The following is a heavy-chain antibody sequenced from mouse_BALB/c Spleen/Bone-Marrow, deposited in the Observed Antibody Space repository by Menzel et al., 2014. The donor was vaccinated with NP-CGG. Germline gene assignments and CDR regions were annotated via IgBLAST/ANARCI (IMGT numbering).Heavy chain of an antibody. CDR3: ARRDYGIRENYYAMDY. D-gene: IGHD1-2*01. CDR1: GYTFTSYW. V-gene: IGHV1-87*01. J-gene: IGHJ4*01. Sequence: SGAELARPGASVKLPCKASGYTFTSYWMQWVKQRPGQGLEWIGAIYPGDGDTRYTQKFKGKATLTADKSSSTAYMQPSSLASEDSAVYYCARRDYGIRENYYAMDYWGQGTSVTVSS. CDR2: IYPGDGDT.